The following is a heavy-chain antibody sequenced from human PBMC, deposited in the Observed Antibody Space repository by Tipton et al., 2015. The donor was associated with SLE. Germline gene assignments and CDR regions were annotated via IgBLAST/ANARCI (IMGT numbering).Heavy chain of an antibody. CDR1: GGSISSSNW. CDR2: IYHSGST. Sequence: TLSLTCAVSGGSISSSNWWRWVRQPPGKGLEWIGEIYHSGSTNYNPSLKSRVTIAVDKSQNQFSLKLSSVTAADTAVYYCARVNEGAFDICCQGSMVAVSS. J-gene: IGHJ3*02. V-gene: IGHV4-4*02. CDR3: ARVNEGAFDI.